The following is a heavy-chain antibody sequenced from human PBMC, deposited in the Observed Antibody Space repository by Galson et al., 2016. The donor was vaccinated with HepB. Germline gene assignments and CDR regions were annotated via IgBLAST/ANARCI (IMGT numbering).Heavy chain of an antibody. V-gene: IGHV1-46*01. D-gene: IGHD1-1*01. CDR1: GYTFSNYY. CDR2: INPGGGQT. Sequence: SVKVSCKASGYTFSNYYIHWVRQTPAQGLEWMGIINPGGGQTAYAQKFQGRVTMTRDTSTNAVYMELSSLRSEDSAMYYCARDIGPITGRDYFDYWGQGTLVTVSS. CDR3: ARDIGPITGRDYFDY. J-gene: IGHJ4*02.